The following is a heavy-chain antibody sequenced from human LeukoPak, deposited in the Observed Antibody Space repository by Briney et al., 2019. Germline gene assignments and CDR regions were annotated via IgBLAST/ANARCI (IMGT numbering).Heavy chain of an antibody. Sequence: PGGALRLSSAASGFTFYSYVMRWVRQAPGKGLGWVADISYDGSNKYYADSVKGRFTISRDNSKNTLYLQMNSLRAEDTAVYYCARDLWAQRDGYNPDYWGQGTLVTVSS. J-gene: IGHJ4*02. D-gene: IGHD5-24*01. CDR3: ARDLWAQRDGYNPDY. CDR2: ISYDGSNK. V-gene: IGHV3-30*04. CDR1: GFTFYSYV.